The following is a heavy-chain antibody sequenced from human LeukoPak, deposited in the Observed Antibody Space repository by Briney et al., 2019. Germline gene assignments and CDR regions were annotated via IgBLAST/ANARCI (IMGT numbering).Heavy chain of an antibody. CDR1: GGSISSYY. CDR3: ARAGNYYGSGSYHRGYYYYYMDV. J-gene: IGHJ6*03. CDR2: IYTSGST. D-gene: IGHD3-10*01. V-gene: IGHV4-4*07. Sequence: SETLSLTCTVSGGSISSYYWSWIRQPAGKGLEWIGRIYTSGSTNYNPSLKSRVTISVDTSKNQFSLKLSSVTAADTAVYYCARAGNYYGSGSYHRGYYYYYMDVWGKGTTVTISS.